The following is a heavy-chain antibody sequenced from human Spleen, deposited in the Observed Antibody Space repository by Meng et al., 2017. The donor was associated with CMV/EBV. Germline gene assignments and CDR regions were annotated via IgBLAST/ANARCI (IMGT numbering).Heavy chain of an antibody. CDR3: TRGRADSWRDYGMDV. CDR2: INQSGIT. D-gene: IGHD5-12*01. J-gene: IGHJ6*02. Sequence: FGGSLSGYFWSWIRQSPGKGLEWIGEINQSGITTYNPSLKSRVTISEDTSKKQVSLNLSSVTAADTAVYFCTRGRADSWRDYGMDVWGQGTTVTVSS. V-gene: IGHV4-34*01. CDR1: GGSLSGYF.